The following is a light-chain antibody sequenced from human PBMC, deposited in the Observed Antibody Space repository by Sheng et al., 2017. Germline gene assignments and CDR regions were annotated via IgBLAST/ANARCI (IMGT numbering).Light chain of an antibody. Sequence: DIQMTQSPSSLSASIGDRITITCRASEAISNYLHWYQHNLGKAPKLLIFSASSLQSGVPSRFSGSGSGTDFTLTIDSLQPEDFATYYCQQSYSSPTFGQGTKVEIK. J-gene: IGKJ1*01. CDR1: EAISNY. CDR2: SAS. V-gene: IGKV1-39*01. CDR3: QQSYSSPT.